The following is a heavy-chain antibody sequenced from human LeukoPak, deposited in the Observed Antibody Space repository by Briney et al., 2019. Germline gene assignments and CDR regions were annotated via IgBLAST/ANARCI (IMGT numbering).Heavy chain of an antibody. V-gene: IGHV1-2*02. CDR2: INLNTGDT. J-gene: IGHJ4*02. CDR3: ARDQPALDY. CDR1: GFTFIGYY. Sequence: ASVKVSCKASGFTFIGYYMHWVQQAPGQGLEWMGWINLNTGDTDYAPKFQGRVTMTRDTSITTAYMELSRLRYDDTAVYYCARDQPALDYWGRGTLVTVSS.